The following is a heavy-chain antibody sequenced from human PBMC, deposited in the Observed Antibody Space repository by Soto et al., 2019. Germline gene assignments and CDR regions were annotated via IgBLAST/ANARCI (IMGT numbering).Heavy chain of an antibody. CDR2: IYYSGST. CDR1: GGSISSSSYY. D-gene: IGHD6-13*01. Sequence: QLQLQESGPGLVKPSETLSLTCTVSGGSISSSSYYWGWIRQPPGKGLEWIGSIYYSGSTYYNPSLKSRVTISVDTSKNQFSLKLSSVTAADTAVYYCVRLAPNGYSRYTKPDYWGQGTLVTVSS. J-gene: IGHJ4*02. CDR3: VRLAPNGYSRYTKPDY. V-gene: IGHV4-39*01.